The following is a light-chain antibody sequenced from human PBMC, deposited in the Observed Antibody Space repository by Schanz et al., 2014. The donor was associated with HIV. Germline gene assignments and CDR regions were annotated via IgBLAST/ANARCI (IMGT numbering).Light chain of an antibody. CDR2: GAS. V-gene: IGKV3-20*01. CDR3: QQYGNSLT. J-gene: IGKJ4*01. Sequence: EIVLTQSPDTLSLSPGERATLSCRASQTFSKNYLAWYQQKPGQAPRLLIYGASSRAAGIPDRFSGSGSGTEFTLTISRLEPEDFAVYYCQQYGNSLTFGGGTKVEIK. CDR1: QTFSKNY.